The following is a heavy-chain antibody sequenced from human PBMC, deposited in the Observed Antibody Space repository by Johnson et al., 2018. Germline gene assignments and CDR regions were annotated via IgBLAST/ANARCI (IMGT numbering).Heavy chain of an antibody. Sequence: QVQLVESGGGVVQPGRSLRLSCAASGFTFSSYGMHWVRQAPGKGLEWVAVIWYDGSNKYYADSVKGRFTISRDNSKNTLYLQMNSLRAEGTAVYYCAGDRKTSSGYYDEPMGAFDIWGKGTMVTVSS. D-gene: IGHD3-22*01. CDR1: GFTFSSYG. J-gene: IGHJ3*02. V-gene: IGHV3-33*01. CDR3: AGDRKTSSGYYDEPMGAFDI. CDR2: IWYDGSNK.